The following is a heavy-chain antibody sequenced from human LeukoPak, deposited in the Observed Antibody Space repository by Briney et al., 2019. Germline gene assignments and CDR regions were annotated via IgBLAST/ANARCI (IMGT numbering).Heavy chain of an antibody. V-gene: IGHV3-23*01. D-gene: IGHD6-19*01. Sequence: PGGSLRLSCAASGFTFSSYAMSWVRQAPGKGLEWVSAISGSGGSTYYADSVKGRSAISTDNSKNTLYLQMNSLRAEDTAVYYCARDSSGFIWGQGTLVTVSS. J-gene: IGHJ4*02. CDR1: GFTFSSYA. CDR2: ISGSGGST. CDR3: ARDSSGFI.